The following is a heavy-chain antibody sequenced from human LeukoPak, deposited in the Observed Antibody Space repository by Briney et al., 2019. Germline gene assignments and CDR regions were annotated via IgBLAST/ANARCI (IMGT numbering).Heavy chain of an antibody. D-gene: IGHD3-3*01. CDR1: GFTFDNYA. CDR2: ISWNSGSI. V-gene: IGHV3-9*01. CDR3: ATTRAAQSWSFVFDY. Sequence: PGGSLRLSCAASGFTFDNYAMHWVRQAPGKGLEWVSGISWNSGSICYADSVKGRFTISRDNAKNSLYLQMNSLRAEDTALYYCATTRAAQSWSFVFDYWGQGTLVTVSS. J-gene: IGHJ4*02.